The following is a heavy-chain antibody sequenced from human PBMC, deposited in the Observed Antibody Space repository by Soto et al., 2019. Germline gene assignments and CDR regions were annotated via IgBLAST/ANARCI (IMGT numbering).Heavy chain of an antibody. CDR2: IIAGNGNT. Sequence: QVQLVQSGAEVKKPGASVKLSCKASGYTFTSNAMHWVRQAPGQSREWMGWIIAGNGNTKYSQKLQGRVTITRDKSASTVYMEVSSLRYEDTAVYYCARDRGFSGYDSPLDGFYMWGQGTMVTVSS. CDR3: ARDRGFSGYDSPLDGFYM. D-gene: IGHD5-12*01. J-gene: IGHJ3*02. CDR1: GYTFTSNA. V-gene: IGHV1-3*01.